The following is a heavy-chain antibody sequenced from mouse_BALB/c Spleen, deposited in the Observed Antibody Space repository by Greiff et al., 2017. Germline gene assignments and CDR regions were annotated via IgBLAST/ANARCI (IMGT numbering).Heavy chain of an antibody. J-gene: IGHJ3*01. CDR1: GFNIKDTY. Sequence: VQLKQSGAELVKPGASVKLSCTASGFNIKDTYMHWVKQRPEQGLEWIGRIDPANGNTKYDPKFQGKATITADTSSNTAYLQLSSLTSEDTAVYYCAREDYYGAWFAYWGQGTLVTVSA. D-gene: IGHD2-1*01. CDR2: IDPANGNT. CDR3: AREDYYGAWFAY. V-gene: IGHV14-3*02.